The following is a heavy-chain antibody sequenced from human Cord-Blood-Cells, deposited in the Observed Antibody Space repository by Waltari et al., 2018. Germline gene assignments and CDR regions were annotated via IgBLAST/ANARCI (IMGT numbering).Heavy chain of an antibody. D-gene: IGHD5-12*01. J-gene: IGHJ4*02. CDR2: TYYSGST. CDR3: ARLPWGDGYEGY. CDR1: GGSISSSSYY. V-gene: IGHV4-39*01. Sequence: QLQLQESGPGLVKPSETLSLTCTVSGGSISSSSYYWGWLRQPPGKGQEWIGSTYYSGSTYYNPSLKSRVTISVDTSKNQFSLKLSSVTTADTAVYYCARLPWGDGYEGYWGQGTLVTVSS.